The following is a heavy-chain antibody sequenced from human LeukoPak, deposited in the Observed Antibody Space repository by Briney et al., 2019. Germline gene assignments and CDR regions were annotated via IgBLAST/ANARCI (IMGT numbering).Heavy chain of an antibody. V-gene: IGHV3-23*01. D-gene: IGHD2-21*01. CDR1: GLTFGPYA. Sequence: GGSLRLSCAASGLTFGPYAMSWVRQAPGKGLEWVSAISGSGGSTYYADSVKGRFTISRDNSKNTLYLQMNSLRAEDTAVYYCASGASGDFIFDYWGQGTLVTVSS. CDR2: ISGSGGST. J-gene: IGHJ4*02. CDR3: ASGASGDFIFDY.